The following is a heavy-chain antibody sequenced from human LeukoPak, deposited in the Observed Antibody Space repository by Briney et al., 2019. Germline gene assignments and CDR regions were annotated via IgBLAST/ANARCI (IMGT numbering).Heavy chain of an antibody. CDR3: ARGTLGYCSSTSCHKGAYYYYYYMDV. Sequence: ASVKVSCKASGYTFTGYYMHWVRQAPGQGLEWMGWINPNSGGTNYAQKFQGRVTMTRDTSISTASMELSRLRSDDTAVYYCARGTLGYCSSTSCHKGAYYYYYYMDVWGKGTTVTISS. V-gene: IGHV1-2*02. CDR2: INPNSGGT. J-gene: IGHJ6*03. CDR1: GYTFTGYY. D-gene: IGHD2-2*02.